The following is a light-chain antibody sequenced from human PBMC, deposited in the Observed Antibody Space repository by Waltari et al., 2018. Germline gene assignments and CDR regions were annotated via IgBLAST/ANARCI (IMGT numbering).Light chain of an antibody. CDR2: DTS. CDR3: QKYVSLPAT. J-gene: IGKJ1*01. CDR1: QRVGKY. V-gene: IGKV3-20*01. Sequence: VLTQSPGTLSLSPGERATLSCRASQRVGKYFARYQQKPGQAPRLLIYDTSTRATGIPDRFSGSGSGTDFSLTISRLEPEDFAVYYCQKYVSLPATFGQGTKVQAK.